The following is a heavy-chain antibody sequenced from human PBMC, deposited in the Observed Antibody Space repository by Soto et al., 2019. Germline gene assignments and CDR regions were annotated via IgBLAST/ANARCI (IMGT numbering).Heavy chain of an antibody. CDR2: IYWDDDK. V-gene: IGHV2-5*02. CDR3: ARRSSGGSLLWWFDP. Sequence: GSGPTLVNPTQTLTLTCAFSGFSLSTSGVGVGWIRQPPGKALEWLALIYWDDDKRYSPSLKSRLTITKDTSKNQVVLTMTDMDPVDTATYYCARRSSGGSLLWWFDPWGQGTLVTVSS. CDR1: GFSLSTSGVG. J-gene: IGHJ5*02. D-gene: IGHD2-15*01.